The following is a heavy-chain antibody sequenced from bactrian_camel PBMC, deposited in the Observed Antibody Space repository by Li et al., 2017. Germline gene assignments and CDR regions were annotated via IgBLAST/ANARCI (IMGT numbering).Heavy chain of an antibody. V-gene: IGHV3S40*01. CDR1: GFTFSIGD. Sequence: DVQLVESGGGLVQPGGSLRLSCAASGFTFSIGDMSWVRQAPGKRLEWVSTINSDGGITYYADSVKGRFAVSRDNAKNTVFLQMNNLEPEDTAMYYCAADLLYCGGAGCSPSCDNAAYWGQGTQVTVS. D-gene: IGHD2*01. J-gene: IGHJ4*01. CDR3: AADLLYCGGAGCSPSCDNAAY. CDR2: INSDGGIT.